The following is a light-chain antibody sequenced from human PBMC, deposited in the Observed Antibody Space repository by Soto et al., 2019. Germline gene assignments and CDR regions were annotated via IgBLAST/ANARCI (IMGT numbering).Light chain of an antibody. CDR1: QSVGES. V-gene: IGKV3-20*01. CDR2: RVF. Sequence: EIVLTQSPGTLSLSPGERATLSCRASQSVGESLVWYQQKPGQAPRLLIYRVFNRATGIPDRFSGSGSGTDFTLTISRLEPEDFAVYYCQKYNGAPWTFGRGTKVEIK. CDR3: QKYNGAPWT. J-gene: IGKJ1*01.